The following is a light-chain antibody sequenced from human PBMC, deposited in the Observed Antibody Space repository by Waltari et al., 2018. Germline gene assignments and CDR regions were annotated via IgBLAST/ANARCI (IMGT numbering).Light chain of an antibody. CDR1: QSVSSSY. CDR3: QQYRT. Sequence: EIALTQTPGTMSLSPGERATLSCRARQSVSSSYLAWYQQKPGQAPRLLIYGASSRATGIPDRFRGSGSGRNFTLTISRLEPEDFAVYYCQQYRTFGQGTKVEIK. CDR2: GAS. V-gene: IGKV3-20*01. J-gene: IGKJ1*01.